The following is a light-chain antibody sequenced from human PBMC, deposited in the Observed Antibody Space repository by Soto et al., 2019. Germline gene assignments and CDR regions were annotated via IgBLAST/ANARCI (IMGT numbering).Light chain of an antibody. CDR3: QQTYKPPRT. CDR1: ETIASY. V-gene: IGKV1-39*01. CDR2: AAS. Sequence: DIQMTQSPSSLSASVGDRVTITCRASETIASYVNWYQQRPGKAPKLLFYAASTLQGGVPSRFGCSGSGTDFTLTITRLQPEDFATYFCQQTYKPPRTFGQGTRL. J-gene: IGKJ1*01.